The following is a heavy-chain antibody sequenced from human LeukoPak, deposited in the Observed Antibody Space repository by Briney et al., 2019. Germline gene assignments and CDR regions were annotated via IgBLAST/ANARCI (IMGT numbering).Heavy chain of an antibody. D-gene: IGHD2-21*02. Sequence: SETLSLTCTVSGGSISSYYSSWIRQPPGKGLEWIGYIYYSGSTNYNPSLKSRVTISVDTSKNQFSLKLSSVTAADTAVYYCARGVTEINWFDPWGQGTLVTVSS. V-gene: IGHV4-59*01. J-gene: IGHJ5*02. CDR2: IYYSGST. CDR3: ARGVTEINWFDP. CDR1: GGSISSYY.